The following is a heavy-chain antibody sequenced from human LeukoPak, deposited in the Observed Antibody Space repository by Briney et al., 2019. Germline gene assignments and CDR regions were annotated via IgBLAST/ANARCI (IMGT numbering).Heavy chain of an antibody. J-gene: IGHJ4*02. CDR3: ARDFYYYESSGYWEGGDY. CDR1: GGSISSRSYY. D-gene: IGHD3-22*01. V-gene: IGHV4-39*07. CDR2: MYYSGST. Sequence: SETLSLTCSVSGGSISSRSYYWGWIRQPPGRGLEWVGSMYYSGSTYYNPSLKSRVTISGDRSKNQFSLKLSSVSAADTAVYYCARDFYYYESSGYWEGGDYWGQGIHVTVSS.